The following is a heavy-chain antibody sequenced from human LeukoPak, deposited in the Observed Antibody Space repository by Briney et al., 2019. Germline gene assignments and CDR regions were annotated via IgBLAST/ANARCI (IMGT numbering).Heavy chain of an antibody. CDR3: ARDVVTMVRGVIIPSVDY. D-gene: IGHD3-10*01. J-gene: IGHJ4*02. V-gene: IGHV3-21*01. CDR1: GFTISSYS. Sequence: PGGSLRLSCAASGFTISSYSMNWVRQAPGKGLEWVSSISSSSSYIYYADSVKGRFTISRDNAKNSLYLQMNSLRAEDTAVYYCARDVVTMVRGVIIPSVDYWGQGTLVTVSS. CDR2: ISSSSSYI.